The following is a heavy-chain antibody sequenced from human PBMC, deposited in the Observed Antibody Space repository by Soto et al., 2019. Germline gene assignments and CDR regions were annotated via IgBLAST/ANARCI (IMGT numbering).Heavy chain of an antibody. CDR2: ISSSGGSA. D-gene: IGHD6-19*01. Sequence: EVQLLESGGDLVQPGGSLRLSCAASGFTFSSYAMSWVRQAPGKGLEWVSAISSSGGSAFYADSVKGRFTISRDNSKSTLYLRMNSLRAEDTAVYWCATRIGVAFFDSWGQGTLVTVSS. J-gene: IGHJ4*02. CDR3: ATRIGVAFFDS. CDR1: GFTFSSYA. V-gene: IGHV3-23*01.